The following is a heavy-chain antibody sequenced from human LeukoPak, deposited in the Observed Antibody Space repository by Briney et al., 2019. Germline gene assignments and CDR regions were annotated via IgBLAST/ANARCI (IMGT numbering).Heavy chain of an antibody. D-gene: IGHD6-13*01. J-gene: IGHJ4*02. CDR1: GFTFSAYA. CDR2: ITSDGSSK. Sequence: GGSLRLSCAAPGFTFSAYAMHWVRQAPGKGLEWVAVITSDGSSKYYADSVKGRFTISRDNSKNTLFLQMNSLRAEDTAVFYCTTSPSFDSSSYALNYWGQGTPVTVSS. CDR3: TTSPSFDSSSYALNY. V-gene: IGHV3-30-3*01.